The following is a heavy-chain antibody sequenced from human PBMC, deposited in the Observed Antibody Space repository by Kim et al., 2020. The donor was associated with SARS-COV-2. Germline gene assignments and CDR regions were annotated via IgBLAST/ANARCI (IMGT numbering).Heavy chain of an antibody. V-gene: IGHV3-30*18. CDR3: AKELEMTRFDY. CDR1: GFNFRNYG. J-gene: IGHJ4*02. Sequence: GGSLRLSCAASGFNFRNYGMHWVRQAPGKGLEWVSIISYDGSIGYYAASAKGRFTISKDNSRNTLSLEMNSLRAEDTGVYYCAKELEMTRFDYWGQGALVTVSS. D-gene: IGHD4-17*01. CDR2: ISYDGSIG.